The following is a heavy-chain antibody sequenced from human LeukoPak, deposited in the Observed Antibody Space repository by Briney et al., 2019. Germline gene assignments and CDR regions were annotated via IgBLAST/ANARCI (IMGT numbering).Heavy chain of an antibody. Sequence: PGGSLRLSCAASGFTVSGDYMSWVRQAPGKGLEWVSVIYSGGSTYYADSVKGRFTISRDNSKNTLYLQMNSLRAEDTAVYYCARLMKSRDGYNYEDYWGQGTLVTVSS. J-gene: IGHJ4*02. D-gene: IGHD5-24*01. CDR1: GFTVSGDY. CDR3: ARLMKSRDGYNYEDY. CDR2: IYSGGST. V-gene: IGHV3-53*01.